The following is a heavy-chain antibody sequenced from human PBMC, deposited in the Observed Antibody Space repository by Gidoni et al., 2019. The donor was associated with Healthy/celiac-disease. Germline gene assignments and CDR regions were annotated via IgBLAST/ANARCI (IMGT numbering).Heavy chain of an antibody. CDR3: ARHIDVVVVAAWFDP. CDR2: IYYSGST. J-gene: IGHJ5*02. CDR1: GGSISSSSYY. D-gene: IGHD2-15*01. Sequence: QLQLQESGPGLVKPSETLSLNCTVSGGSISSSSYYWGWIRQPPGKGLEWIGSIYYSGSTYYNPSLKSRVTISVDTSKNRFSLKLSSVTAADTAVYYCARHIDVVVVAAWFDPWGQGTLVTVSS. V-gene: IGHV4-39*01.